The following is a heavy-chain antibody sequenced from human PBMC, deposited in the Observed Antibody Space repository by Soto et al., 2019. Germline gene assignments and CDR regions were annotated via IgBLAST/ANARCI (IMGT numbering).Heavy chain of an antibody. V-gene: IGHV1-8*01. CDR2: VNPNSGNT. Sequence: QVQLVQSGAEVKKPGASVKVSCKASGYTFTSYDFNWVRLATGQGLEWMGWVNPNSGNTAYAQKFQGRVSMTRNASISTAYMALSSLRAEDTAGYYCARLKQDYAVAWGQGPLVTFSS. J-gene: IGHJ5*02. CDR3: ARLKQDYAVA. CDR1: GYTFTSYD. D-gene: IGHD3-16*01.